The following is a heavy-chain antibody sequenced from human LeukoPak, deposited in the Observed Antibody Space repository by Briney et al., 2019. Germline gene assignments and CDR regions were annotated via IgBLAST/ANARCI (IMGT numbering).Heavy chain of an antibody. J-gene: IGHJ4*02. CDR3: AKGGSHRNSQYYFDY. CDR1: GFTFSSYA. Sequence: AGGSLRLSCAASGFTFSSYAMSWVRQAPGKGLEWASAINGSGGSTYYADSVKGRFTISRDNSKNTLYLQMNSLRAEDTAVYDCAKGGSHRNSQYYFDYWGQGTLVTVCS. V-gene: IGHV3-23*01. CDR2: INGSGGST. D-gene: IGHD4-23*01.